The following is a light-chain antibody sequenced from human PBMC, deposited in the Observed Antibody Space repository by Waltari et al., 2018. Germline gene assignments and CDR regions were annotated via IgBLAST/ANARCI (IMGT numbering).Light chain of an antibody. J-gene: IGLJ2*01. V-gene: IGLV1-40*01. CDR3: QSYDTSLSVV. Sequence: QSVLTQPPSVSGAPGQRVTISCTGSGSNIGAGYDVHWYQQLPGKPPKLLIYGITPRPSGVPDRFFGSQSGTSASLAITGLQAEDEAEYYCQSYDTSLSVVFGGGTKLTVL. CDR2: GIT. CDR1: GSNIGAGYD.